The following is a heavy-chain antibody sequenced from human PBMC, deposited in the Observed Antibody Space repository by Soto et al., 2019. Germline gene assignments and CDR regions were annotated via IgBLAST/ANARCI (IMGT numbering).Heavy chain of an antibody. Sequence: EVQVAESGGGSVQPGRSLRLSCEASGFSFDEYAMHWVRQVPGKGLEWVSSINWNSGNIGYADSVRGRFTISRDNAKNSLYLQMNSLRPEDTAFYYCAKVTKYCSSGVCSVFDYWGQGTLVTVSS. CDR1: GFSFDEYA. CDR2: INWNSGNI. D-gene: IGHD2-8*01. CDR3: AKVTKYCSSGVCSVFDY. J-gene: IGHJ4*02. V-gene: IGHV3-9*01.